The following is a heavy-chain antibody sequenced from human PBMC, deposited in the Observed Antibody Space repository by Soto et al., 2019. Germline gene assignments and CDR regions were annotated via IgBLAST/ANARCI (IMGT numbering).Heavy chain of an antibody. CDR3: ARSYCSSTSCYILDAFDI. Sequence: ASVKVSCKASGYTFTGYYMHWVRQAPGQGLEWMGWINPNGGGTNYAQKFQGWVTMTRDTSISTAYMELSRLRSDDTAVYYCARSYCSSTSCYILDAFDIWGQGTMVTVSS. V-gene: IGHV1-2*04. D-gene: IGHD2-2*02. CDR1: GYTFTGYY. J-gene: IGHJ3*02. CDR2: INPNGGGT.